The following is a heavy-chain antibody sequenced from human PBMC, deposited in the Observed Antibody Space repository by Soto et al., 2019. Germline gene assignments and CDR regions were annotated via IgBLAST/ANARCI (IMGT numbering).Heavy chain of an antibody. CDR2: MWSDGTTK. J-gene: IGHJ4*02. CDR3: ARDPYDNSGSYFNAPLDY. CDR1: GFTLCNYG. V-gene: IGHV3-33*01. D-gene: IGHD3-22*01. Sequence: GGSLRLSCAASGFTLCNYGMHGVRQAPGKGLDWVAVMWSDGTTKFYADSVKGRFTLSRDNSKNTLYLQTDSLRAEDTAVYYCARDPYDNSGSYFNAPLDYWGQGTLVTASS.